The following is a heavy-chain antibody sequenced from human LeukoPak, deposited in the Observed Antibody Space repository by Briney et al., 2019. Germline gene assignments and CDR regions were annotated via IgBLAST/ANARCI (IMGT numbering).Heavy chain of an antibody. CDR1: GVSISSYY. CDR3: ARETFYDLWSGFFWYFDL. V-gene: IGHV4-59*08. J-gene: IGHJ2*01. Sequence: PSETLSLTCTVSGVSISSYYWSWIRQPPGKGLEWIGYIYYSGSTNYNPSLKSRVTISIDTSKNQFSLKLSSVTAADTAVYYCARETFYDLWSGFFWYFDLWGRGTLVTVSS. CDR2: IYYSGST. D-gene: IGHD3-3*01.